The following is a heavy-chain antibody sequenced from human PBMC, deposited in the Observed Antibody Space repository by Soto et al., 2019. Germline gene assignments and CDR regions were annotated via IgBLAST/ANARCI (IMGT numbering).Heavy chain of an antibody. Sequence: AGGSLTLSCAASGFTFSSYAMHWVRQAPGKGLEWVAVISYDGSNKYYADSVKGRFTISRDNSKNTLYLQMNSLRAEDTAVYYCARGTGWLQLYYFDYWGQGTLVTVSS. V-gene: IGHV3-30-3*01. CDR1: GFTFSSYA. CDR2: ISYDGSNK. D-gene: IGHD1-1*01. CDR3: ARGTGWLQLYYFDY. J-gene: IGHJ4*02.